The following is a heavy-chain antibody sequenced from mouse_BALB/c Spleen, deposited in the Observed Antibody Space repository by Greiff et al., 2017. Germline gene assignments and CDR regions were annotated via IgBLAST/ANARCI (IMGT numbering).Heavy chain of an antibody. D-gene: IGHD3-3*01. Sequence: EVKVVESGGGLVQPGGSRKLSCAASGFTFSSFGMHWVRQAPEKGLEWVAYISSGSSTIYYADTVKGRFTISRDNPKNTLFLQMTSLRSEDTAMYYCARWRDDYYAMDYWGQGTSVTVSS. CDR2: ISSGSSTI. J-gene: IGHJ4*01. V-gene: IGHV5-17*02. CDR1: GFTFSSFG. CDR3: ARWRDDYYAMDY.